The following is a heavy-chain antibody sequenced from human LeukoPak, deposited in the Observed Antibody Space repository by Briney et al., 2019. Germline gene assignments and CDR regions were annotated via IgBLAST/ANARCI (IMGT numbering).Heavy chain of an antibody. D-gene: IGHD6-6*01. Sequence: SETLSLTCAVSGYSISSGYYWGWIRQPPGKGLEWIGSIYHSGSTYYNPSLKRRVTISVYTSKNQFSLKLSSVTAADTAVYYCARQTVGAARPPFQHWGQGTLVTVSS. CDR3: ARQTVGAARPPFQH. V-gene: IGHV4-38-2*01. J-gene: IGHJ1*01. CDR1: GYSISSGYY. CDR2: IYHSGST.